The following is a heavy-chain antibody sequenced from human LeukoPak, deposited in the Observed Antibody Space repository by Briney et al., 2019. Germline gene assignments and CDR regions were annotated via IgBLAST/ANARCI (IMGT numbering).Heavy chain of an antibody. CDR3: AREKWELTRIECFDY. V-gene: IGHV1-2*02. J-gene: IGHJ4*02. D-gene: IGHD1-26*01. CDR1: GYTFTGYY. CDR2: INPNSGGT. Sequence: ASVKVSCKASGYTFTGYYMHWVRQAPGQGLEWMGWINPNSGGTNYAQKFQGRVTMTRDTSISTAYMELSRLRPDDTAVYYCAREKWELTRIECFDYWGQGTLVTVSS.